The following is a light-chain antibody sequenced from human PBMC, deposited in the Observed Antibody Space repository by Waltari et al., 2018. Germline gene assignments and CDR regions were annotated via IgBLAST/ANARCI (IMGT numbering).Light chain of an antibody. J-gene: IGKJ2*01. CDR1: QSLSSN. Sequence: EIVMTQSPATLSVSLGERATLSCRASQSLSSNLAWYQQKPGQAPRLLIYSASTRATGIPARFSVGGSGTEFTLTISSLQSEDFAVYYCQQYNNWPPMYTFGQGTKLELK. CDR2: SAS. CDR3: QQYNNWPPMYT. V-gene: IGKV3-15*01.